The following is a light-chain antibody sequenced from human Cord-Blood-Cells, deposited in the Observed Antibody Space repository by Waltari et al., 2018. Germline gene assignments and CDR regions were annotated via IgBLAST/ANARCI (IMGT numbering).Light chain of an antibody. Sequence: SYVLPQPPSVSVSPGPTATINCSGNALPKQYAYWYQQKPGQAPVLVIYKDSERPSGIPERFSGSSSGTTVTLTISGVQAEDEADYYCQSADSSGTYVVFGGGTKLTVL. J-gene: IGLJ2*01. CDR1: ALPKQY. CDR2: KDS. V-gene: IGLV3-25*03. CDR3: QSADSSGTYVV.